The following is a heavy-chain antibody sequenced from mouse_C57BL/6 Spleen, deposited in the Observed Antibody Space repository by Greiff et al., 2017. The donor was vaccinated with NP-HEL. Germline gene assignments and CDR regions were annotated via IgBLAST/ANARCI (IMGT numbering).Heavy chain of an antibody. D-gene: IGHD2-5*01. J-gene: IGHJ4*01. V-gene: IGHV1-50*01. CDR3: AKERSYYSNYAMDY. Sequence: QVQLQQPGAELVKPGASVKLCKASGYTFTSYWMQWVKQRPGQGLEWIGEIDPSDSYTNYNQKFKGKATLTVDTSSSTAYMQLSSLTSEDSAVYYCAKERSYYSNYAMDYWGQGTSVTVSS. CDR1: GYTFTSYW. CDR2: IDPSDSYT.